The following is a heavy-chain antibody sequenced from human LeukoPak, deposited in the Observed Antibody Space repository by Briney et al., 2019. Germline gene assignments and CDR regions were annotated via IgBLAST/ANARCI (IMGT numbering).Heavy chain of an antibody. CDR1: GATFSSYT. V-gene: IGHV1-69*02. D-gene: IGHD3-22*01. CDR3: ARTGRVYYDSSGYFERAFDY. CDR2: IIPFLGIA. J-gene: IGHJ4*02. Sequence: SVKVSCKAPGATFSSYTISWVRQAPGQGLEWLGRIIPFLGIANYAQKFQGRVTITADKSTSTAYMELSSLRSEDTAVYYCARTGRVYYDSSGYFERAFDYWGQGTLVTVSS.